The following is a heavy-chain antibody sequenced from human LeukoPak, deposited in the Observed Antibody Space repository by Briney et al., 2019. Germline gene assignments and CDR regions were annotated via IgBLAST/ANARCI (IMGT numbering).Heavy chain of an antibody. Sequence: PGGSLRLSWAASGFTFSSYWMSWVRQAPGKGLEWVANIKQDGSEKYYVDSVKGRFTISRDNAKNSLYLQMNSLRAEDTAVYYCARSHSYYYDSSGYYYPTAYYYYMDVWGKGTTVTVSS. D-gene: IGHD3-22*01. CDR1: GFTFSSYW. CDR3: ARSHSYYYDSSGYYYPTAYYYYMDV. CDR2: IKQDGSEK. J-gene: IGHJ6*03. V-gene: IGHV3-7*01.